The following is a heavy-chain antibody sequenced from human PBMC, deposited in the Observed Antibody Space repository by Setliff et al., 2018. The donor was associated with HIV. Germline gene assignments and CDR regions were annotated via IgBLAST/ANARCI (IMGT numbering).Heavy chain of an antibody. CDR2: INSGKGNT. J-gene: IGHJ4*02. D-gene: IGHD6-19*01. CDR1: GYTFINYA. Sequence: ASVKVSCKASGYTFINYAIHWVRQAPGHRLEWMGWINSGKGNTKYSQKFQGRITITRDTSASTAYIEVSSLKSEDTAVYYCATLGVAVTGTVDYWGQGTLVTVSS. V-gene: IGHV1-3*01. CDR3: ATLGVAVTGTVDY.